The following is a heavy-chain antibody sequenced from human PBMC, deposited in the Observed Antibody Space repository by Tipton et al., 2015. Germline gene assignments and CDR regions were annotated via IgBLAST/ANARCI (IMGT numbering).Heavy chain of an antibody. J-gene: IGHJ4*02. V-gene: IGHV3-7*01. CDR1: RFTFSNYW. D-gene: IGHD4-17*01. CDR3: AAANDYGDSLFEY. CDR2: IKQDGSEK. Sequence: SLRLSCAASRFTFSNYWMSWVRQAPGKGLEWVANIKQDGSEKYYVDSVKGRFTISRDNAKNSLYLQMNSLRAEDTAVYYCAAANDYGDSLFEYWGQGTLVTVSS.